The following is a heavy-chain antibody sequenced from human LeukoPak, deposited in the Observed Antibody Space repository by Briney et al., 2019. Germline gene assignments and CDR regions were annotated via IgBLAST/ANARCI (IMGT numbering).Heavy chain of an antibody. CDR3: ATTRGYSTNDAFDI. Sequence: GGSLRLSCAAPGFMFTHHGMHWVRQAPGKGLEWVAVIWSDGTNKFYSDSVKGRFAISRDNSNDMVYLQMNGLRVDDTAVYYCATTRGYSTNDAFDIWGQGTRVTVSS. CDR1: GFMFTHHG. J-gene: IGHJ3*02. CDR2: IWSDGTNK. V-gene: IGHV3-33*01. D-gene: IGHD5-18*01.